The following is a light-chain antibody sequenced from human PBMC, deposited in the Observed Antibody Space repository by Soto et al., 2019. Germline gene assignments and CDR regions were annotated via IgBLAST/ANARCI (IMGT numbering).Light chain of an antibody. CDR3: CSYTSSNTLVV. V-gene: IGLV2-14*02. J-gene: IGLJ2*01. CDR2: EVN. Sequence: QSALTQPASVSGSPGQSITISCSGTTSDVGGYDVVSWYQQHPGKAPKLMIFEVNQRPSGVSDRFSGSKSGNTASLTISGLQAGDEADYYCCSYTSSNTLVVFGGGTKVTVL. CDR1: TSDVGGYDV.